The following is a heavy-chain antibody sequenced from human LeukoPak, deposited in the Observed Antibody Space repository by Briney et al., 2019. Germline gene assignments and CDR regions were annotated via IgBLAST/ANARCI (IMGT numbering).Heavy chain of an antibody. Sequence: GGPLRLSCAASGFTFSSYSMNWVRQAPGKGLEWVSYISSSSSTIYYADSVKGRFTISRDNAKNSLYLQMNSLRAEDTAVYYCARNLFLEWLRGQGTLVTVSS. V-gene: IGHV3-48*01. CDR3: ARNLFLEWL. CDR1: GFTFSSYS. D-gene: IGHD3-3*01. J-gene: IGHJ4*02. CDR2: ISSSSSTI.